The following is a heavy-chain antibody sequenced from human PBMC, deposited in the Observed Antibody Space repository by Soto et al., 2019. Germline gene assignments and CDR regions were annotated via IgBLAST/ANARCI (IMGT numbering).Heavy chain of an antibody. CDR3: ARDWSVLGFDDDLVGAFDI. D-gene: IGHD1-1*01. J-gene: IGHJ3*02. Sequence: PSETLSLTCTVSGGSISSYYWSWIRQPPGKGLEWIGYIYYSGSTNYNPSLKSRVTISVDTSKNQFSLKLSSVTAADTAVYYCARDWSVLGFDDDLVGAFDIWGQGTMVTVSS. CDR1: GGSISSYY. V-gene: IGHV4-59*01. CDR2: IYYSGST.